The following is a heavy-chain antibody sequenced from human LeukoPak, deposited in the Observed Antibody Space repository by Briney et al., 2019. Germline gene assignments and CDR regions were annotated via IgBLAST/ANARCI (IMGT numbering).Heavy chain of an antibody. V-gene: IGHV3-21*01. CDR1: GFTFSSYS. D-gene: IGHD6-13*01. Sequence: TGGSLRLSCAASGFTFSSYSMNWVRQAPGKGLEWVSSISSSSSYIYYADPVKGRFTISRDNAKNSLYLQMNSLRAEDTAVYYCARDQTAAAGYYYYYMDVWGKGTTVTVSS. J-gene: IGHJ6*03. CDR2: ISSSSSYI. CDR3: ARDQTAAAGYYYYYMDV.